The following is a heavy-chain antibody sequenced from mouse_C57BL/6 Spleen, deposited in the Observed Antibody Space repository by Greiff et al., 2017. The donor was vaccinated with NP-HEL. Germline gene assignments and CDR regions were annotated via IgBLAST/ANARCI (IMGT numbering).Heavy chain of an antibody. CDR1: GFTFSDYG. J-gene: IGHJ4*01. CDR2: ISSGSSTI. D-gene: IGHD2-4*01. Sequence: EVMLVESGGGLVKPGGSLKLSCAASGFTFSDYGMHWVRQAPEKGLEWVAYISSGSSTIYYADTVKGRFTISRDNAKNTLFLQMTSLRSEDTAMYYCARPVYYDYDYAMDYWGQGTSVTVSS. V-gene: IGHV5-17*01. CDR3: ARPVYYDYDYAMDY.